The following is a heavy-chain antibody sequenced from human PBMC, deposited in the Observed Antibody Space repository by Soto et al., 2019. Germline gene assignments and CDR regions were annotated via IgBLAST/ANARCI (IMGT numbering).Heavy chain of an antibody. CDR3: ASGLPYFY. J-gene: IGHJ4*02. Sequence: QVQVQESGPRLVKPSETLSLTCTVSGVSISSFYWSWIRQPPGKGLEWIAFINYSGISNYNSSLKTRATISMDTSKSQLSLKLTSVTAVDTAVYYCASGLPYFYWGQGSLVTVSP. CDR2: INYSGIS. V-gene: IGHV4-59*01. CDR1: GVSISSFY. D-gene: IGHD3-10*01.